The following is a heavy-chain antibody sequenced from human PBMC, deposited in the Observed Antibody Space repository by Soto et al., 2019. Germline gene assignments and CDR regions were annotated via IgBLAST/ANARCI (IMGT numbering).Heavy chain of an antibody. CDR2: IRYDGTNK. V-gene: IGHV3-33*01. J-gene: IGHJ4*02. D-gene: IGHD1-26*01. CDR1: GFTFIGYG. CDR3: ARVIGGDTGNDDYDS. Sequence: QVQLVASGGGVVQPGRSLTLSCAASGFTFIGYGMHWVRQTPGKGLEWVAFIRYDGTNKYYVDSVKGRFTISRDNSKNTLCLQMDSLRAEDTAVYYCARVIGGDTGNDDYDSWGQGTLVTVSS.